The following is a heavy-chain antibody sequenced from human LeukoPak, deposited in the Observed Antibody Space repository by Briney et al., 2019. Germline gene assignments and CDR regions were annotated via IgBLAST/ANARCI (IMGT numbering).Heavy chain of an antibody. D-gene: IGHD6-13*01. J-gene: IGHJ4*02. CDR3: ARDSNGPKAAAIDY. V-gene: IGHV6-1*01. CDR2: TYYRSKWYN. CDR1: GDSVSSNSAA. Sequence: SQTLSLTCAISGDSVSSNSAAWNWIRQSPSRGLEWLGRTYYRSKWYNDCAVSVKSRTTINPDTSKNRFSLQLNSVTPEDTAVYYCARDSNGPKAAAIDYWGQGTLVTVSS.